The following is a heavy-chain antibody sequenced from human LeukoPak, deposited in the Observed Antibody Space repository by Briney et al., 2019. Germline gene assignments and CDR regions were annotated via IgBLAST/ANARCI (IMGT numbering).Heavy chain of an antibody. CDR2: IYYRGTT. Sequence: SSETLSLTCTVSGGSISSYYWSWIRQPPGKGLEWIGYIYYRGTTSYNPSLKSRVTISLDTSKSQFSLKLSSVTAADTAVYYCVRAREPLIYTYYFEYWGQGTLVTVSS. J-gene: IGHJ4*02. D-gene: IGHD1-26*01. CDR3: VRAREPLIYTYYFEY. V-gene: IGHV4-59*01. CDR1: GGSISSYY.